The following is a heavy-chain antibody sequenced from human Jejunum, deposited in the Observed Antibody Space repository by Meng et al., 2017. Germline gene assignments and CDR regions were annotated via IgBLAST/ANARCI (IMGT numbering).Heavy chain of an antibody. V-gene: IGHV1-18*01. D-gene: IGHD3-10*01. CDR2: ISTYNGQT. Sequence: QVQLSQPGAEVKKPGASLKVSCKAPGDRFTSFGITWVRQAPGQGLEWMGWISTYNGQTNLAQKFQDRVTMTTDTSTTTVYMELRSLRSDDTAVYYCARDGVSYTMVRGPTYWGQGTLVTVSS. J-gene: IGHJ4*02. CDR1: GDRFTSFG. CDR3: ARDGVSYTMVRGPTY.